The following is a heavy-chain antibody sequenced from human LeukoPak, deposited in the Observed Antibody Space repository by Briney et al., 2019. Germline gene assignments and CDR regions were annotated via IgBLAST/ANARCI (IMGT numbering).Heavy chain of an antibody. CDR2: ISASGGST. Sequence: GGSLRLSCAASGFTFSSSAMSWVRQVPGKGLEWVSGISASGGSTYYADSVKGRFTISSDTSKNTLYLQMNSLRAEDTAIYYCAKLLGYCSGGTCYSHPTYYYYGMDVWGQGTTVTVSS. J-gene: IGHJ6*02. CDR3: AKLLGYCSGGTCYSHPTYYYYGMDV. D-gene: IGHD2-15*01. V-gene: IGHV3-23*01. CDR1: GFTFSSSA.